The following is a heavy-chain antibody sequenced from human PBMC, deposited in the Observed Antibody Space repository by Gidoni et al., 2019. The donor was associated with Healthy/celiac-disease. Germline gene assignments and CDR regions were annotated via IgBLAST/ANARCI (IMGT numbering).Heavy chain of an antibody. CDR1: GFTFNNYG. Sequence: QVQLVESGGGVVQPGRSLRLSCAASGFTFNNYGMHWVRQAPGKGLEWVALTSYDGSNAYYADSVKGRFTISRDNSMNTLYLQMNSLRPEDTAVYYCAKDLYGYCGKGICYRRYDFIDYWGQGTLVTVSS. CDR3: AKDLYGYCGKGICYRRYDFIDY. D-gene: IGHD2-8*01. CDR2: TSYDGSNA. V-gene: IGHV3-30*18. J-gene: IGHJ4*02.